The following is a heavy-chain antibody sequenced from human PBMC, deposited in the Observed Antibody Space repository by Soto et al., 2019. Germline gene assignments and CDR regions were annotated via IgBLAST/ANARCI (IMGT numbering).Heavy chain of an antibody. CDR2: IYYSGCT. CDR3: TKSAPSWGYYDTRGAGGDV. D-gene: IGHD3-22*01. J-gene: IGHJ6*02. Sequence: SETLSLTCIVSGGSSSSSSYYWGWICQPPGKGLEWIGSIYYSGCTYYNPSLKSRVTISVDTSKNQFSLNLTSVTAADTAVYYCTKSAPSWGYYDTRGAGGDVGGLGTTVTGSS. V-gene: IGHV4-39*07. CDR1: GGSSSSSSYY.